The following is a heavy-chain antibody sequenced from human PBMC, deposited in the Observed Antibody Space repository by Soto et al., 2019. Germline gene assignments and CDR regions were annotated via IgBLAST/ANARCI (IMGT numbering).Heavy chain of an antibody. CDR2: ISGSGIST. CDR3: AKEPVGPDWYFDL. CDR1: GVTFRSYG. J-gene: IGHJ2*01. V-gene: IGHV3-23*01. Sequence: GGSLRLSCAASGVTFRSYGMSWVRQAPGKGLEWVSGISGSGISTHYADSVKGRFTVSRDNSKNTLYLQMNSLRAEDTAVYNCAKEPVGPDWYFDLWGRGTLVTVSS.